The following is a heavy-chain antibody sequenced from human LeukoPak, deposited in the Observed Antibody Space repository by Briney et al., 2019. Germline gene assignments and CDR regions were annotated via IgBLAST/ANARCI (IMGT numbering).Heavy chain of an antibody. CDR1: GASLISYY. CDR3: ARDSRSYERSGYYHFDY. CDR2: IYYNGSP. J-gene: IGHJ4*02. D-gene: IGHD3-22*01. V-gene: IGHV4-59*01. Sequence: PSETLSLTCTVSGASLISYYWNWIRQPPGKGLEWIGYIYYNGSPNYNPSPKSRVTMSQDTSKNQFSLKLTSVTAADTAVYYCARDSRSYERSGYYHFDYWGQGSLVTVSS.